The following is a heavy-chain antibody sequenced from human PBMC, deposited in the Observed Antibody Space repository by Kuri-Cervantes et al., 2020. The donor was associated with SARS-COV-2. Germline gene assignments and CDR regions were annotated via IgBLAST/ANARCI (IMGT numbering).Heavy chain of an antibody. CDR1: GGSITSRY. V-gene: IGHV4-59*11. CDR3: ARGGAVAATCFDY. J-gene: IGHJ4*02. D-gene: IGHD6-19*01. Sequence: AESLTLSCTVSGGSITSRYWNWIRESQGGGMEWIGYIYYSGSTKYNPSLNSRVTMSVDTSKNQFPLKLSSVTAADTAVYFCARGGAVAATCFDYWGQGTLVTVSS. CDR2: IYYSGST.